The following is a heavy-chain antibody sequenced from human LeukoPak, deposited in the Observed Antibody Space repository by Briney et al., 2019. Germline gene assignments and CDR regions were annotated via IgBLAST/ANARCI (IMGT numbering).Heavy chain of an antibody. D-gene: IGHD3-10*01. CDR3: ARLWFGELAGVDS. CDR2: IYPGDSKT. Sequence: PGESLKISCLGSGYTFTTYWIGWVRQMPGKGLEWIGLIYPGDSKTRYSPSFQGQVTISADKSINTAYLQWGSLKASDTASYYCARLWFGELAGVDSWGQGTLVTVSS. CDR1: GYTFTTYW. J-gene: IGHJ5*01. V-gene: IGHV5-51*01.